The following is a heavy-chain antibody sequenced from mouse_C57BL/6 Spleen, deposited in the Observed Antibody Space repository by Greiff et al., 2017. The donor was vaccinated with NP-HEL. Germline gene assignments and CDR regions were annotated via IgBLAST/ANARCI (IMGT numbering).Heavy chain of an antibody. CDR3: TRDRSLFTTVVAFDY. V-gene: IGHV5-9-1*02. Sequence: EVQVVESGEGLVKPGGSLKLSCAASGFTFSSYAMSWVRQTPEKRLEWVAYISSGGDYIYYADTVKGRFTISRDNARNTLYLQMSSLKSEDTAMYYCTRDRSLFTTVVAFDYWGQGTTLTVSS. CDR1: GFTFSSYA. J-gene: IGHJ2*01. D-gene: IGHD1-1*01. CDR2: ISSGGDYI.